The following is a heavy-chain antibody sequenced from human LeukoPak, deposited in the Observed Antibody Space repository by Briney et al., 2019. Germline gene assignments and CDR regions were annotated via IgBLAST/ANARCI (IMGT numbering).Heavy chain of an antibody. CDR2: INPSADST. CDR1: GYTFTSYG. D-gene: IGHD4-17*01. V-gene: IGHV1-46*01. Sequence: ASVKVSCKASGYTFTSYGISWVRQAPGQGLEWMGIINPSADSTSYAQKFQGRVTMTRDTSTSTVYMELSSLRSEDTAVYYCARGPTVTTLYYFDYWGQGTLVTVSS. CDR3: ARGPTVTTLYYFDY. J-gene: IGHJ4*02.